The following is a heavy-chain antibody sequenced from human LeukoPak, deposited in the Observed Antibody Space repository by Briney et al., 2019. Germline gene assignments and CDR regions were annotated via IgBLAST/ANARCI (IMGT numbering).Heavy chain of an antibody. CDR3: ARGGIAAAGTFFSPFDY. CDR1: GGTFSSYA. V-gene: IGHV1-69*05. D-gene: IGHD6-13*01. J-gene: IGHJ4*02. CDR2: IIPIFGTA. Sequence: SVKVSCKASGGTFSSYAISWVRQAPGQGLEWMGGIIPIFGTANYAQKFQGRVTITTDESASTAYMELSSLRSEDTAVYYCARGGIAAAGTFFSPFDYWGQGTLSPSPQ.